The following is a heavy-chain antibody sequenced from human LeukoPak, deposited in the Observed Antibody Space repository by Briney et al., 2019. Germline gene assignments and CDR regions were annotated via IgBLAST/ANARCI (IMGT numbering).Heavy chain of an antibody. D-gene: IGHD3-10*01. J-gene: IGHJ4*02. CDR1: GGSFSGYY. Sequence: SETLSLTCAVYGGSFSGYYWSWIRQPPGKGLEWIGSIYYSGSTYYNPSLKSRVTISVDTSKNQFSLKLSSVTAADTAVYYCATTQPPLLWFGDPPDYWGQGTLVTVSS. CDR3: ATTQPPLLWFGDPPDY. V-gene: IGHV4-34*01. CDR2: IYYSGST.